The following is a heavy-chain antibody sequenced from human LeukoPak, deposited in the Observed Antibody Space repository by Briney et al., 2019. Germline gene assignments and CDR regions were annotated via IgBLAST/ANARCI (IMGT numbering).Heavy chain of an antibody. CDR3: AKDLAVTSTEDY. V-gene: IGHV3-30*02. D-gene: IGHD2-21*02. J-gene: IGHJ4*02. Sequence: GSLRLSCAASGFSFHNYGMHWVRQAPGKGLEWLTFIRYDGTNKQYADSVEGRFTVSRDNSENTLYLQMDNLRADDTAVYYCAKDLAVTSTEDYWGQGTLVTVSS. CDR2: IRYDGTNK. CDR1: GFSFHNYG.